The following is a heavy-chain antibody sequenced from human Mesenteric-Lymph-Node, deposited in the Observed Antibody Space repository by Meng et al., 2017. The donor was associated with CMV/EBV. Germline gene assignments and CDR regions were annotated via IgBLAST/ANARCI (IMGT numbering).Heavy chain of an antibody. CDR1: GFTFSSYA. CDR2: ISYDGSNK. Sequence: GGSLRLSCAASGFTFSSYAMHWVRQAPGKGLEWVAVISYDGSNKYYADSVKGRFTISRDNSKNTLYLQMNSLRAEDTAVYYCARWGGGSRPAFDVWGQGTMVTVSS. V-gene: IGHV3-30-3*01. CDR3: ARWGGGSRPAFDV. J-gene: IGHJ3*01. D-gene: IGHD3-16*01.